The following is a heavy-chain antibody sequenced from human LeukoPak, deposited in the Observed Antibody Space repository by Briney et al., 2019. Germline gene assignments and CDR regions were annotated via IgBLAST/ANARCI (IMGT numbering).Heavy chain of an antibody. V-gene: IGHV1-46*01. CDR1: GYTFTSYY. Sequence: ASVKVSCKASGYTFTSYYIHWVRQAPGQGLEWMGIINPSGGSTSYAQKFQGRVIMTRDTSTSTVYMELSSLRSEDTAVYYCARDRPNYGDYDLGWFDPWGQGTLVTVSS. J-gene: IGHJ5*02. CDR2: INPSGGST. D-gene: IGHD4-17*01. CDR3: ARDRPNYGDYDLGWFDP.